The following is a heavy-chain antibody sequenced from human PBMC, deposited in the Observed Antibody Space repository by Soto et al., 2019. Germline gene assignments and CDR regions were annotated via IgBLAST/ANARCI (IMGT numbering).Heavy chain of an antibody. CDR1: GFTFSSYA. J-gene: IGHJ4*02. V-gene: IGHV3-30-3*01. Sequence: GGSLRLSCAASGFTFSSYAMHWVRQAPGKGLEWVAVISYDGSNKYYADSVKGRFTISRDNSKNTLYLQMNSLRAGDTAVYYCARDPLRYFDWLLQPTHHYFDYWGQGTLVTVSS. CDR3: ARDPLRYFDWLLQPTHHYFDY. D-gene: IGHD3-9*01. CDR2: ISYDGSNK.